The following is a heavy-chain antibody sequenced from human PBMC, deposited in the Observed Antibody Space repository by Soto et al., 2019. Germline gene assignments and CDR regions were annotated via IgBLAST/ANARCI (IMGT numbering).Heavy chain of an antibody. Sequence: QVQLVQSGAEVKKPGASVKVSCKASGYTFISYGISWVRQAPGQGLEWMGWINAFNGNTNYAQKHQGRVTITRDTYTSTTSVDLELLRSDDTAVDDCARDPVAGTYVDYWGQGTLVTVSS. J-gene: IGHJ4*02. CDR2: INAFNGNT. V-gene: IGHV1-18*01. CDR1: GYTFISYG. D-gene: IGHD6-19*01. CDR3: ARDPVAGTYVDY.